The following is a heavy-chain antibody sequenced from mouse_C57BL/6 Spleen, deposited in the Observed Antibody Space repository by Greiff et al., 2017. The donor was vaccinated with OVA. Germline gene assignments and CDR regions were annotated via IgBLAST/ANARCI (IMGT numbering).Heavy chain of an antibody. CDR1: GYTFTSYW. CDR3: ASPDYCGSSCSY. CDR2: IYPGSGST. J-gene: IGHJ3*01. V-gene: IGHV1-55*01. Sequence: QVQLQQPGAELVKPGASVKMSCKASGYTFTSYWITWVKQRPGQGLEWIGDIYPGSGSTNYNEKFKSEATLTVDTSSSTAYMQLSSLTSEDSAVYYCASPDYCGSSCSYWGQGTLVTVSA. D-gene: IGHD1-1*01.